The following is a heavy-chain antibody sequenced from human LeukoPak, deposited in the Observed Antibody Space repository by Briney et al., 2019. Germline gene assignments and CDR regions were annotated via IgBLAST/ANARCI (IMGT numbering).Heavy chain of an antibody. V-gene: IGHV3-21*01. CDR1: GFTFSSYS. CDR3: ARAISDYDASDI. J-gene: IGHJ3*02. D-gene: IGHD4-17*01. Sequence: GGSLRLSCAAPGFTFSSYSMNWVRQAPGKGLEWVSSISSSSNFIYYADSVKGRFTISRDNAKNSLYLQMNSLRAEDTAVYYCARAISDYDASDIWGQGTMVTVSS. CDR2: ISSSSNFI.